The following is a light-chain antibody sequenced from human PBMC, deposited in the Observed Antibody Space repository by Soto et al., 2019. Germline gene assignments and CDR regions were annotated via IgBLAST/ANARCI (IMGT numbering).Light chain of an antibody. CDR3: QTWGTGIVV. J-gene: IGLJ2*01. CDR2: LNSDGSH. CDR1: RGHSSSA. V-gene: IGLV4-69*01. Sequence: QLVLTQSPSASASLGASVKLTCTLSRGHSSSAIAWRQQQPERGPRYLMKLNSDGSHSKADGIPDRFSGSISGAERYLTISSLQSEDEADYYCQTWGTGIVVFGGGTKLTVL.